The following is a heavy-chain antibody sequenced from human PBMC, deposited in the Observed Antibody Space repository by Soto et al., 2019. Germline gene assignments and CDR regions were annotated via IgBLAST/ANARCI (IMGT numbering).Heavy chain of an antibody. J-gene: IGHJ5*02. CDR2: ISGSGGST. CDR1: GFTFSRVS. Sequence: GGSLRLSCEASGFTFSRVSMSWVRQAPGKGLEWVSAISGSGGSTYYADSVKGRFTISRDNSKNTLYLQMNSLRAEDTAVYYCAKYKDRFDPWGQGTLVTVSS. D-gene: IGHD1-1*01. CDR3: AKYKDRFDP. V-gene: IGHV3-23*01.